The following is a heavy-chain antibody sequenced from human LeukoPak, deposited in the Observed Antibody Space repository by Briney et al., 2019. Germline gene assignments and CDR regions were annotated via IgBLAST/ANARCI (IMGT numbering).Heavy chain of an antibody. D-gene: IGHD1-26*01. J-gene: IGHJ4*02. Sequence: GGSLRLSCAASGFTFNTYWLHWVRQAPGKGLVWVSRINSDGRSTSYADSVKGRFTISRDNAKKTLYLQMNSLRAEETAVYYCARDQGGATRIDYWGQGTLVTVSS. CDR2: INSDGRST. CDR3: ARDQGGATRIDY. CDR1: GFTFNTYW. V-gene: IGHV3-74*01.